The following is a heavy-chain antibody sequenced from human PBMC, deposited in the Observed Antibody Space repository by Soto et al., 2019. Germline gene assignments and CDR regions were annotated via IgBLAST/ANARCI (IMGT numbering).Heavy chain of an antibody. CDR1: GFTVSSDY. J-gene: IGHJ6*02. Sequence: PGGSLRLSCAASGFTVSSDYMTWVRQAPGKGLEWLSTVYSGGTTYYADSVKGRFTISRDNSKNTLYLQMNSLRAEDTAVYYCARDYYRFNSGYGFSMDVWGQGTTVTVS. CDR3: ARDYYRFNSGYGFSMDV. D-gene: IGHD5-12*01. CDR2: VYSGGTT. V-gene: IGHV3-66*02.